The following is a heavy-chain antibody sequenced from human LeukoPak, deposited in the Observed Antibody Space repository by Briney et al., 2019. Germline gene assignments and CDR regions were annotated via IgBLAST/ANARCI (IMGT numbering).Heavy chain of an antibody. CDR2: ISSSGSTI. J-gene: IGHJ6*03. V-gene: IGHV3-48*03. CDR1: GFTFSSYE. CDR3: AKNLGRRYCSSTSCYRKQVYYYYYYMDV. Sequence: GGSLRLSCAASGFTFSSYEMNWVRQAPGKGREWVSYISSSGSTIYYADSVKGRFTISRDNAKNSLYLQMNSLRAEDTAVYYCAKNLGRRYCSSTSCYRKQVYYYYYYMDVWGKGTTVTVSS. D-gene: IGHD2-2*01.